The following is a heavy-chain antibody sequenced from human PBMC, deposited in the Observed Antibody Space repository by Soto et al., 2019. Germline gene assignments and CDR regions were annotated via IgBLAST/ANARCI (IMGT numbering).Heavy chain of an antibody. D-gene: IGHD5-12*01. Sequence: SEILSLTCTVSGGTISSYYWSWIRQPPGKGLEWIGYIYYSGSTNYNPSLKSRVTISVDTSKNQFSLKLSSVTAADTAVYYCARSRRGSIFDYWGQGTLLTVSS. V-gene: IGHV4-59*01. CDR3: ARSRRGSIFDY. CDR1: GGTISSYY. CDR2: IYYSGST. J-gene: IGHJ4*02.